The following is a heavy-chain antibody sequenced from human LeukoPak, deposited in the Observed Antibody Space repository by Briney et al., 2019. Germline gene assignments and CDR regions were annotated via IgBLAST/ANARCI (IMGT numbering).Heavy chain of an antibody. Sequence: GGSLRLSCATTGFTFSSYAMSWVRQAPGKGLEWVSGIGASGGSTYYADSVKGRFTISRDNSKNTLYLQMNSLRTEDTAVYYCAKAEGYDILTGLDYWGQGTLVTVSS. V-gene: IGHV3-23*01. CDR2: IGASGGST. CDR3: AKAEGYDILTGLDY. D-gene: IGHD3-9*01. J-gene: IGHJ4*02. CDR1: GFTFSSYA.